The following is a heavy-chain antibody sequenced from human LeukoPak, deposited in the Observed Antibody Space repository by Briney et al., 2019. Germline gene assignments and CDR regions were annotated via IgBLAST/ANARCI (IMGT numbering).Heavy chain of an antibody. CDR3: ARIGSDCSTRCNPYYFDY. CDR2: IYATGRPTA. D-gene: IGHD2-2*01. V-gene: IGHV4-4*07. J-gene: IGHJ4*02. CDR1: DGSISSYY. Sequence: SETLSLTCTVSDGSISSYYWSWIRQPAGKGLEWIGRIYATGRPTATDNPSLKSRVTMSVDTSKNQFSLTLSSVTAADTAIYYCARIGSDCSTRCNPYYFDYWGQGTLVTVSS.